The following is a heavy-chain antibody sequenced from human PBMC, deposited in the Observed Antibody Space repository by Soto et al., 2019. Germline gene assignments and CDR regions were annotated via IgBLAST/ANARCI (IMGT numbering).Heavy chain of an antibody. V-gene: IGHV4-31*03. D-gene: IGHD6-6*01. CDR1: GGSISSGGYY. Sequence: QVQLQESGPGLVKPSQTLSLTCTVSGGSISSGGYYWSWIRQHPGKGLEWIGYIYYSGSTYYNPSPKSRVTISEDTSKNQSSLKLSSVTAADTAVYYCAREKRLAARNAFDIWGQGTKVTVSS. CDR2: IYYSGST. J-gene: IGHJ3*02. CDR3: AREKRLAARNAFDI.